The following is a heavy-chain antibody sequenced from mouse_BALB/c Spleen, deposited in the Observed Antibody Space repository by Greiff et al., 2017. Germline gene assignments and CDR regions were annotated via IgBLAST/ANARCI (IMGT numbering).Heavy chain of an antibody. CDR3: ARSDYRGYFDV. J-gene: IGHJ1*01. Sequence: EVQLQQSGPELVKPGASVKISCKASGYTFTDYNMHWVKQSHGKSLEWIGYIYPYNGGTGYNQKFKSKATLTVDNSSSTAYMELRSLTSEDSAVYYCARSDYRGYFDVWGAGTTVTVSS. CDR1: GYTFTDYN. V-gene: IGHV1S29*02. CDR2: IYPYNGGT. D-gene: IGHD2-14*01.